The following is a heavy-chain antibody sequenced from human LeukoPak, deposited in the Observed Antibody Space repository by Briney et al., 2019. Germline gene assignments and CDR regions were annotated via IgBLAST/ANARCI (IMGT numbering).Heavy chain of an antibody. J-gene: IGHJ4*02. D-gene: IGHD2-2*01. CDR3: AKSGRTSCSTSCYYFDY. CDR1: GFTFSSYA. Sequence: PGGSLRLSCAASGFTFSSYAMSWVRQAPGKGLEWVSAISGSGGSTYYADSVKGRFTISRDNSKNTLYLQMNSLRAEDTAVDYCAKSGRTSCSTSCYYFDYWGQGSLVTVSA. CDR2: ISGSGGST. V-gene: IGHV3-23*01.